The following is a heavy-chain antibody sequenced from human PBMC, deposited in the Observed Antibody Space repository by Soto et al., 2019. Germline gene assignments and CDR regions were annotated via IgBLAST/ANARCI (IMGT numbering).Heavy chain of an antibody. J-gene: IGHJ5*02. Sequence: SETLSLTCTVSGASISGFYWSWIRKSAGKGLEWIGRIYATGTTDYNPSLKSRVMMSVDTSKKQFSLKSRSVTAADTAVYYCVRDGTKTLRDWFDPWGQGISVTVYS. V-gene: IGHV4-4*07. CDR3: VRDGTKTLRDWFDP. CDR2: IYATGTT. D-gene: IGHD1-1*01. CDR1: GASISGFY.